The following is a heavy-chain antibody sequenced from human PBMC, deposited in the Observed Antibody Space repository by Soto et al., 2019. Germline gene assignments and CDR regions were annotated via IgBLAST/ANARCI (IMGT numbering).Heavy chain of an antibody. CDR1: GFTSRSYE. CDR3: RMEMVVPAAYLCDEYYGMDV. CDR2: ISSSGSPI. V-gene: IGHV3-48*03. J-gene: IGHJ6*02. D-gene: IGHD3-16*01. Sequence: ELQLVESGGGLVQPGGSLRLSCAASGFTSRSYEMNWVRQEPGKGLEWVSYISSSGSPIYYADSMKGRFTISRDNAKNSLYLHMNRLRAEDTAVYYCRMEMVVPAAYLCDEYYGMDVWGQGTTVTVSS.